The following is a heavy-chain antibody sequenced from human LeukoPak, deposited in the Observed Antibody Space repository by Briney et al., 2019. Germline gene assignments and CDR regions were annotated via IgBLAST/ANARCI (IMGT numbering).Heavy chain of an antibody. J-gene: IGHJ4*02. CDR1: GGSISSSSYY. Sequence: SETLSLTCTVSGGSISSSSYYWGWIRQPPGKGLEWIGSIYYSGSTYYNPSLKSRVTISVDTSKNQFSLKLSSVTAADTAVYYCARARSWDSSGYFGYWGQGTLVTVSS. CDR2: IYYSGST. CDR3: ARARSWDSSGYFGY. D-gene: IGHD3-22*01. V-gene: IGHV4-39*07.